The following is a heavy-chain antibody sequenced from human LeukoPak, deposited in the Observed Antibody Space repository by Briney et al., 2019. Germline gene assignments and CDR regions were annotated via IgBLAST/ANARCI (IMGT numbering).Heavy chain of an antibody. J-gene: IGHJ4*02. Sequence: GGSLRLSCAASGFTFDDYGMSWVRQAPGKGLEWVSGINWNGGSTGYADSVKGRFTISRDNAKNSLYLQMNSLRAEDTALYHCARGDSSGWYLVFDYWGQGTLVTASS. D-gene: IGHD6-19*01. CDR2: INWNGGST. V-gene: IGHV3-20*01. CDR1: GFTFDDYG. CDR3: ARGDSSGWYLVFDY.